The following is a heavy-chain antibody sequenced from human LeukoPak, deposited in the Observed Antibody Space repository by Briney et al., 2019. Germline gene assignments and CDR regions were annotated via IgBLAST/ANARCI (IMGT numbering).Heavy chain of an antibody. CDR2: IIPILGIA. D-gene: IGHD6-19*01. CDR1: GGTFSSYA. CDR3: ARNLAKEQWLGTRNYYYYGMDV. V-gene: IGHV1-69*04. Sequence: SVKVSCKASGGTFSSYAISWVRQAPGQGLEWMGRIIPILGIANYAQKFQGRVTITADKSTSTAYMELSSLRSEDTAVYYCARNLAKEQWLGTRNYYYYGMDVWGQGTAVTVSS. J-gene: IGHJ6*02.